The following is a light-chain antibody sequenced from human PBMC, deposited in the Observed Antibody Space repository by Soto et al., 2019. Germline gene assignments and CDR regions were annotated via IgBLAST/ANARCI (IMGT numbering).Light chain of an antibody. CDR2: GAS. CDR1: QSVSSSY. J-gene: IGKJ1*01. Sequence: EIVLTQSPGTLSLSPGERATVSCRASQSVSSSYLAWYQQKPGQAPRLLIYGASSRATGIPDRFSGSGSGTDFTLTISSLQSEDFAVYYCQQYNNWPVTFGQGTKVDIK. V-gene: IGKV3-20*01. CDR3: QQYNNWPVT.